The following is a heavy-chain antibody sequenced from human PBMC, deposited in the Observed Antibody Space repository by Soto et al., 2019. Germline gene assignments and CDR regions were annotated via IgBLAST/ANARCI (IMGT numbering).Heavy chain of an antibody. V-gene: IGHV4-31*03. J-gene: IGHJ4*02. CDR1: GGSISSGGYY. CDR2: ISYSGST. Sequence: PSETLSLTCTVSGGSISSGGYYWSWIRQHPGKGLEWIGYISYSGSTYYNPSLESRVTISVDTSKNQFSLKLSSVTAADTAVYYCARDAISRDSIWGQGTLVTVSS. D-gene: IGHD3-22*01. CDR3: ARDAISRDSI.